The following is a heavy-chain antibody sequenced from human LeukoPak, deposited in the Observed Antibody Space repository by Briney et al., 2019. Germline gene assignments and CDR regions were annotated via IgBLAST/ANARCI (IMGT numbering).Heavy chain of an antibody. CDR3: ARGNDSSGYYFYY. V-gene: IGHV3-33*01. Sequence: PGGSLRLSCAASGFTFSSYGMHWVRQAPGKGLEWVAVIWYDGSNKYYADSVKGRFTISRDNSKNTLYLQMNSLRAEDTAVYYCARGNDSSGYYFYYWGQEPWSPSPQ. J-gene: IGHJ4*01. CDR2: IWYDGSNK. CDR1: GFTFSSYG. D-gene: IGHD3-22*01.